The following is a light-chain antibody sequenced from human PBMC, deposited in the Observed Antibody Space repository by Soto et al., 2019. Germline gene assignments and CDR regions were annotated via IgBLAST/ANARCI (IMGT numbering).Light chain of an antibody. V-gene: IGKV3-20*01. CDR3: QQFGRSPPSWT. J-gene: IGKJ1*01. CDR1: QSVTSSY. Sequence: EIVLTQSPATLSLSPGERATLSCRASQSVTSSYLAWYQQKPGQPPRLVISEASTRATGIPDRFSGSGSGTDFPLTISSLEPEDFAVYYCQQFGRSPPSWTFGQGTKVEI. CDR2: EAS.